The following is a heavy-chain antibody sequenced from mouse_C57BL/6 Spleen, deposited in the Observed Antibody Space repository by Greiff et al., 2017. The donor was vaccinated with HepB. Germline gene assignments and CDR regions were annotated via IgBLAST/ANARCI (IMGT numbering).Heavy chain of an antibody. CDR2: ISNGGGST. CDR1: GFTFSDYY. V-gene: IGHV5-12*01. CDR3: ARFYYYGREPGNYFDY. J-gene: IGHJ2*01. D-gene: IGHD1-1*01. Sequence: EVKLVESGGGLVQPGGSLKLSCAASGFTFSDYYMYWVRQTPEKRLEWVAYISNGGGSTYYPDTVKGRFTISRDNAKNTLYLQMSRLKSEDTAMYYCARFYYYGREPGNYFDYWGQGTTLTVSS.